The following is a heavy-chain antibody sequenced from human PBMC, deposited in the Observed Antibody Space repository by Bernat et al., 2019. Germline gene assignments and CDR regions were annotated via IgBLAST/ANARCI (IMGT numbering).Heavy chain of an antibody. J-gene: IGHJ4*02. CDR2: TYYRSKWYN. D-gene: IGHD6-19*01. CDR3: TSRGQWLERAGYFDY. CDR1: GDSVSSNSAA. V-gene: IGHV6-1*01. Sequence: QVQLQQSGPGLVKPSQTLSLTCAISGDSVSSNSAAWNWIRQSPSRGLEWLGRTYYRSKWYNDYAVSLKSRITINSDTSKNQFSLQLNSVTPEDTAVYYCTSRGQWLERAGYFDYWGQGTLVIVSS.